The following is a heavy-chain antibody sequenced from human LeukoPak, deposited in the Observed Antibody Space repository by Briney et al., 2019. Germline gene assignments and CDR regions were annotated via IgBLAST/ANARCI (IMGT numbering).Heavy chain of an antibody. D-gene: IGHD7-27*01. CDR2: IIPIFGTA. CDR1: GGTFSRYA. J-gene: IGHJ4*02. CDR3: ARDHLGIYRYFDY. V-gene: IGHV1-69*05. Sequence: ASVKVSCKASGGTFSRYAISWVRQAPGQGLEWMGGIIPIFGTANYAQKFQGRVTITTDESTSTAYMELSSLRSEDTAVYYCARDHLGIYRYFDYWGQGTLVTVSS.